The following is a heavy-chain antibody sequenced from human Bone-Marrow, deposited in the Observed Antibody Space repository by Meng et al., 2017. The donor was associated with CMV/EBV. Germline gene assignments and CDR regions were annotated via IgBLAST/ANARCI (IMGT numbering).Heavy chain of an antibody. CDR3: ARQEYSSSPFDY. CDR2: INPNSGGT. D-gene: IGHD6-6*01. V-gene: IGHV1-2*02. CDR1: GYTFTGYY. J-gene: IGHJ4*02. Sequence: VKVSCKASGYTFTGYYMHWVRQAPGQGLEWMGWINPNSGGTNYAQKFQGRVTMTRDTSISTAYLQWSSLKASDTAMYYCARQEYSSSPFDYWGQGTLVTVSS.